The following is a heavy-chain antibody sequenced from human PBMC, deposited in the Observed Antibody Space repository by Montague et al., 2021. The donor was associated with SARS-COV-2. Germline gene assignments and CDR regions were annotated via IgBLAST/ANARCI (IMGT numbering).Heavy chain of an antibody. CDR2: ISGSGGST. Sequence: SLRLSCAASGFTFSSYAMSWVRQAPGKGLEWLSAISGSGGSTYYADSVKGRFTISRDNSKNTLYLQMNSLRAEDTAVHYCAKVGSSWYHGYYYGMDFWGQGTTVTVSS. CDR1: GFTFSSYA. D-gene: IGHD6-13*01. CDR3: AKVGSSWYHGYYYGMDF. J-gene: IGHJ6*02. V-gene: IGHV3-23*01.